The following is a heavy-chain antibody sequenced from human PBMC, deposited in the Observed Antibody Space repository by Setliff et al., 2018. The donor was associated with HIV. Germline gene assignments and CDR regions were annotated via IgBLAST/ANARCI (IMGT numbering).Heavy chain of an antibody. CDR1: GDSISNANFY. J-gene: IGHJ6*03. Sequence: SETLSLTCTVSGDSISNANFYWTWIRQHPGKGLEWIGYVYYSGSTYYNPSLKSRITISVDASKNQFSLKVSSVTAADTAVYYCARMYSNYGRYYYYYMDVWGKGTAVTVSS. CDR3: ARMYSNYGRYYYYYMDV. CDR2: VYYSGST. V-gene: IGHV4-31*03. D-gene: IGHD4-4*01.